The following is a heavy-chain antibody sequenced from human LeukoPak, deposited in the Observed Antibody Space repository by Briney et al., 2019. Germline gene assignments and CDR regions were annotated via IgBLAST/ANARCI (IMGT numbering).Heavy chain of an antibody. J-gene: IGHJ3*02. CDR3: AIIPQHYSVVAADTPFDI. Sequence: NPGGSLRLSCAASGFTFSDYYMNWVRQAPGKGLEWVSSISSSSSYIYYADSVKGRFTISRDNAKNSLYLQMNSLRAEDTAVYYCAIIPQHYSVVAADTPFDIWGQGTMVTVSS. CDR2: ISSSSSYI. V-gene: IGHV3-21*01. D-gene: IGHD2-15*01. CDR1: GFTFSDYY.